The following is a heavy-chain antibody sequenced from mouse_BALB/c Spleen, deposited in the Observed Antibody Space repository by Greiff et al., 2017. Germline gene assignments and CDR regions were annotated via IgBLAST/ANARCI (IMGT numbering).Heavy chain of an antibody. J-gene: IGHJ3*01. D-gene: IGHD1-1*01. Sequence: QVQLQQSGAELVKPGASVKMSCKASGYTFTSYWMHWVKQRPGQGLEWIGVIDPSDSYTSYNQKFKGKATLTVDTSSSTAYMQLSSLTSEDSAVYYCTRSPDYYGSSSGFAYWGQGTLVTVSA. V-gene: IGHV1S127*01. CDR3: TRSPDYYGSSSGFAY. CDR1: GYTFTSYW. CDR2: IDPSDSYT.